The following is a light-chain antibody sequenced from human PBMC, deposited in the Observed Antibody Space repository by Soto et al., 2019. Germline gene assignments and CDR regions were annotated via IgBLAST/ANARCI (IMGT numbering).Light chain of an antibody. CDR1: SSDVGGYNY. V-gene: IGLV2-14*01. J-gene: IGLJ3*02. Sequence: QSALTQPASVSGSPGQSITISCTGTSSDVGGYNYVSWYQQHPDKAPKLLIYEVSNRPSGVSNRFSGSKSGNTASLTISGLQAEDEAEYYCSSYRSSSTVEVVFGGGTKVTVL. CDR2: EVS. CDR3: SSYRSSSTVEVV.